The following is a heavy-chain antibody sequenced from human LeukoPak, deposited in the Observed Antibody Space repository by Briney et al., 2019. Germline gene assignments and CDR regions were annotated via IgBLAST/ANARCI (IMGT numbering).Heavy chain of an antibody. D-gene: IGHD3-10*01. J-gene: IGHJ5*02. CDR1: GYSFTSYW. V-gene: IGHV5-51*01. CDR2: IYPGDSDT. Sequence: GESLKISCKGSGYSFTSYWIGWVRQMPGKGLEWMGIIYPGDSDTRYSPSFQGQVTISADKSISTAYLQWSSLKASDTAMYYGARHGLWSGEWRSRKKIQNWFDPGGQETLVTVPS. CDR3: ARHGLWSGEWRSRKKIQNWFDP.